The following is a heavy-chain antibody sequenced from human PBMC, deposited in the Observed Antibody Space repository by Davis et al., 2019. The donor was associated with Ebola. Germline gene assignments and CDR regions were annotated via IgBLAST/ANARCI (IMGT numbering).Heavy chain of an antibody. D-gene: IGHD2-15*01. CDR3: ASGSYFDY. Sequence: PGGSLRLSCAASGFSFSEYFMSWIRQAPGKGLEWVAVISYDGSNKYYADSVKGRFTISRDNSKNTLYLQMNSLRAEDTAVYYCASGSYFDYWGQGTLVTVSS. CDR1: GFSFSEYF. V-gene: IGHV3-30*03. J-gene: IGHJ4*02. CDR2: ISYDGSNK.